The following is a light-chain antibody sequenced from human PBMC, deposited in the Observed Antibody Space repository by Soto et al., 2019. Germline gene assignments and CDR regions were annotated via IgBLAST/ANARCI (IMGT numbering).Light chain of an antibody. CDR2: DVS. Sequence: QSALTQPRSVSGSPGQSVAISCTGTGTDVGGYNYVSWYQQYPGKAPRLIIFDVSERASGVPDRFSGSKSDRAASLTVSGLQAEGEPENYSTSYVGSHKGGFFGAGTQLTVL. J-gene: IGLJ2*01. V-gene: IGLV2-11*01. CDR1: GTDVGGYNY. CDR3: TSYVGSHKGGF.